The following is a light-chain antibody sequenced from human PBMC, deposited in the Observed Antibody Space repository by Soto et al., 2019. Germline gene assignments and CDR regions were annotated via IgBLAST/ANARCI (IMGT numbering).Light chain of an antibody. V-gene: IGLV2-14*01. CDR3: ASYTTSSTYV. CDR2: DVS. J-gene: IGLJ1*01. Sequence: QAASVSGSPGQSIAISCTGTSSDVGGYSYVSWYQQQPGKAPKLVISDVSNRPSGVSDRFSGSKSGNTASLTISGLQTEDEADYYCASYTTSSTYVFGTGTQLTVL. CDR1: SSDVGGYSY.